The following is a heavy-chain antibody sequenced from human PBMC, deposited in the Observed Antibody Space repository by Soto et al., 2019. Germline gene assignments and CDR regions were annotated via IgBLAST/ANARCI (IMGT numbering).Heavy chain of an antibody. V-gene: IGHV1-18*01. CDR2: SSALNGNT. D-gene: IGHD3-10*01. CDR3: AGVYGSGCYIAFDF. CDR1: GYTFTHCG. Sequence: QVQLVQSGAEVMKPGASVKVSCKASGYTFTHCGICWVRQAPGQGLAWMGWSSALNGNTKYVDDFQDRVTMNTDTSPNTSYMEVRSLRSDDTAMYYCAGVYGSGCYIAFDFWGQGTMVTVSS. J-gene: IGHJ3*01.